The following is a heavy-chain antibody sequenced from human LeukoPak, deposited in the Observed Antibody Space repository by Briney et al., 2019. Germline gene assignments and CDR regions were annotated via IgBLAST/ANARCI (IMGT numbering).Heavy chain of an antibody. J-gene: IGHJ4*02. D-gene: IGHD4-23*01. Sequence: KASETLSLTCAVYGGSFSGYYWSWIRQPPGKGLEWIGEINHSGSTNYNPSLKSRVTMSVDTSKNQFSLKLSSVTAADTAVYYCASGRWNYFDYWGQGTLVTVSS. CDR3: ASGRWNYFDY. CDR2: INHSGST. V-gene: IGHV4-34*01. CDR1: GGSFSGYY.